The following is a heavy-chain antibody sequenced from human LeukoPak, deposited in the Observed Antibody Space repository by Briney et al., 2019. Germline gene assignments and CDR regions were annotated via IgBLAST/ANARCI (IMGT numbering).Heavy chain of an antibody. CDR1: GYTFTSYY. D-gene: IGHD2-2*02. J-gene: IGHJ4*02. V-gene: IGHV1-2*02. CDR3: ARDPLGVVVPAAIRGPDY. Sequence: GASVKVSCKASGYTFTSYYMHWVRQAPGQGLEWMGWINPNSGGTNYAQKFQGRVTMTRDTSISTAYMELSRLRSDDTAVYYCARDPLGVVVPAAIRGPDYWGQGTLVTVSS. CDR2: INPNSGGT.